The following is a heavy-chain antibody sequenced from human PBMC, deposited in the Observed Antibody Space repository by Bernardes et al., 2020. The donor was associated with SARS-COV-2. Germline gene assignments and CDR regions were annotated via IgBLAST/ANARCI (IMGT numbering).Heavy chain of an antibody. CDR1: GHTFTSYA. D-gene: IGHD3-22*01. J-gene: IGHJ6*02. Sequence: VSHNASGHTFTSYAINWVRHATGQGLEWIGWMNPNSGNTGYAQQFQGRVTMTRNTSISTAYIELSSLRSEDTAVYYCARSKRDYYDSSGYWALVSSQFMNYYYYGMDVWGQGTTVTVSS. V-gene: IGHV1-8*01. CDR2: MNPNSGNT. CDR3: ARSKRDYYDSSGYWALVSSQFMNYYYYGMDV.